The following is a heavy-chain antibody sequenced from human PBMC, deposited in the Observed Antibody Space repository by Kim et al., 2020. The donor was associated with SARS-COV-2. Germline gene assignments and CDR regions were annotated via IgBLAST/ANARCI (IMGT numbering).Heavy chain of an antibody. Sequence: STYYNPSLKSRVTISVDTSKNQFSLKLSSVTAADTAVYYCASERTYYFDYWGQGTLVTVSS. J-gene: IGHJ4*02. V-gene: IGHV4-39*07. CDR3: ASERTYYFDY. CDR2: ST.